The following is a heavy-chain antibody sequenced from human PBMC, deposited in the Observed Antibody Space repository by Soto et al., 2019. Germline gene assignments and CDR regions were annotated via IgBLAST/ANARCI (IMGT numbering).Heavy chain of an antibody. D-gene: IGHD3-22*01. CDR3: AREGNIFPGYHYVVPV. Sequence: SXARPLTGPVSAHTVSRGRDYWRWIRTPPGKGLEWFWYIYYSGSTNYNPSLKSRVTRSVDTSKNQFSLKLYSVTAADTAVYYGAREGNIFPGYHYVVPVCGQGTQVTV. J-gene: IGHJ1*01. CDR1: AHTVSRGRDY. V-gene: IGHV4-61*01. CDR2: IYYSGST.